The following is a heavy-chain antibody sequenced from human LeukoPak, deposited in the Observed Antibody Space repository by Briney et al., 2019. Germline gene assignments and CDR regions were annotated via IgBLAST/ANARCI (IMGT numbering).Heavy chain of an antibody. CDR1: GFTLSDHN. Sequence: GGSLRLSCAVSGFTLSDHNMDWVRQAPGKGLEWVGRTTNKAHSYTTEYAASVKGRFTISRDDSQNSLYLQMNSLKTEDTAVYYCERAPSGLDYWGQGILVTVSS. CDR2: TTNKAHSYTT. D-gene: IGHD2-15*01. J-gene: IGHJ4*02. V-gene: IGHV3-72*01. CDR3: ERAPSGLDY.